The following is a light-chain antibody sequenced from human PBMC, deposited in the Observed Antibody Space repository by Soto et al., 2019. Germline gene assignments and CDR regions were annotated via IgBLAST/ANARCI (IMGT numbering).Light chain of an antibody. CDR2: AAS. CDR3: RQFNSYPLT. J-gene: IGKJ4*01. CDR1: QGVSSD. V-gene: IGKV1-9*01. Sequence: DIQLTQSPSFLSASVGDSVTITCRASQGVSSDLAWYQQTPGKAPKLLIYAASTLQSGVPSRFSGSGSGTEFPLTIGSLQPEDFATYYCRQFNSYPLTFGGGTKVEIK.